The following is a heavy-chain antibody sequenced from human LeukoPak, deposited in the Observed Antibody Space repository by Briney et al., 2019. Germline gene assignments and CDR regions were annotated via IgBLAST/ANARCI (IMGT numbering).Heavy chain of an antibody. CDR3: ARGRAYSYGPDY. D-gene: IGHD5-18*01. Sequence: SETLSLTCAVYGGSFSGYYWSWIRQPPGKGLEWIGEINHSGSTNYNPSLKTRVTISVDTSKNQFSLKLSSVTAGDTAVYYCARGRAYSYGPDYWGQGTLVTVSS. CDR1: GGSFSGYY. V-gene: IGHV4-34*01. J-gene: IGHJ4*02. CDR2: INHSGST.